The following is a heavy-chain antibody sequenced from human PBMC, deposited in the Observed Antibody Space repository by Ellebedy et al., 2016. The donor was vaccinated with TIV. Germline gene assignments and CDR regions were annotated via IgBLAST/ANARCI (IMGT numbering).Heavy chain of an antibody. D-gene: IGHD5-18*01. Sequence: MPSETLSLTCTVSGGSISSYYWSWIRQPPGKGLEWIGYIYYSGSTYYNPSLKSRVTISVDTSKNQFSLKLSSVTAADTAVYYCARSLVTDYYGMDVWGQGTTVTVSS. J-gene: IGHJ6*02. CDR1: GGSISSYY. CDR2: IYYSGST. V-gene: IGHV4-59*12. CDR3: ARSLVTDYYGMDV.